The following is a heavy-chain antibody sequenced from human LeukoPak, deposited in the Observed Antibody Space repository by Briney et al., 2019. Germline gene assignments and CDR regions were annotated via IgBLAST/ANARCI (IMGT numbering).Heavy chain of an antibody. Sequence: ASVKVSCKASGYTFTGYYMHWVRQAPGQGLEWMGWINPNSGGTNYAQKFQGRVTMTRDTSISTAYLQWSSLKASDTAMYYCARYYSSSWYYFDYWGQGTLVTVSS. CDR1: GYTFTGYY. V-gene: IGHV1-2*02. CDR2: INPNSGGT. CDR3: ARYYSSSWYYFDY. J-gene: IGHJ4*02. D-gene: IGHD6-13*01.